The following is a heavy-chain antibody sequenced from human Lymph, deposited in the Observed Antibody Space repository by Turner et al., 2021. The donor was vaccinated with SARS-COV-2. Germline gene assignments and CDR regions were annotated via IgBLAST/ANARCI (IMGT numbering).Heavy chain of an antibody. D-gene: IGHD3-16*01. J-gene: IGHJ2*01. V-gene: IGHV3-30-3*01. CDR1: GFTFSTYA. Sequence: QVQLVESGGGVVQPGRSLRLSCAASGFTFSTYAMEWVRQSPGKVLEWVALISHDGSNKYYADSVKGRFTISRDNSKNTLYLQMNSLRAEGTAVYYCARDLGWYFDLWGRGTLVTVSS. CDR2: ISHDGSNK. CDR3: ARDLGWYFDL.